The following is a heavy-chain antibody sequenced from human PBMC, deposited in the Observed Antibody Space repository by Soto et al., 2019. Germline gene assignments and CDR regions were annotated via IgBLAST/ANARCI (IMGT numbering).Heavy chain of an antibody. V-gene: IGHV4-59*01. CDR1: GGPISSYY. D-gene: IGHD5-12*01. J-gene: IGHJ5*02. CDR2: IYYSGST. Sequence: SETLSLTCTVSGGPISSYYWSWIRQPPGKGLEWIGYIYYSGSTNYNPSLKSRVTISVDTSKNQFSLKLSSVTAADTAVYYCARGLSGYDGDNWFGPWGQGTLVTVSS. CDR3: ARGLSGYDGDNWFGP.